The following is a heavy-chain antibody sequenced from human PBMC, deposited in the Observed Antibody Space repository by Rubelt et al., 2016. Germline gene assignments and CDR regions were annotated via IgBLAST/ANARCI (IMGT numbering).Heavy chain of an antibody. V-gene: IGHV3-30*04. D-gene: IGHD4-17*01. J-gene: IGHJ3*02. Sequence: QVQLVESGGGVVQPGRSLRLSCAASGFTFSSYAMHWVRQAPGKGLEWVAVISYDGSNQYYADSVKGRFTISRDNSKNTLYLQMNSLRAEDTAVFYCARENPTVDAFDIWGQGTMVTVSS. CDR3: ARENPTVDAFDI. CDR2: ISYDGSNQ. CDR1: GFTFSSYA.